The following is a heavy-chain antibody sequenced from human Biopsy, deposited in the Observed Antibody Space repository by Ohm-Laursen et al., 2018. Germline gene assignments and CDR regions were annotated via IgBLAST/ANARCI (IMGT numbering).Heavy chain of an antibody. V-gene: IGHV3-21*01. D-gene: IGHD6-6*01. J-gene: IGHJ6*02. Sequence: SLRLSCAASGFNVDSYAMTWVRQAPGRGLEWISYISETSSHIYDADSVRGRFTVARDIAKNSLYLQLNSLRVEDTAVYYCARDSSRRAREGGMDVWGQGTTVTVSS. CDR2: ISETSSHI. CDR3: ARDSSRRAREGGMDV. CDR1: GFNVDSYA.